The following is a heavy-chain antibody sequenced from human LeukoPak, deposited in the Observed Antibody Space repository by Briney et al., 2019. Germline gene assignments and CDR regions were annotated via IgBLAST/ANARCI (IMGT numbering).Heavy chain of an antibody. J-gene: IGHJ6*02. CDR2: IRSKAYGGTT. CDR1: GFTFGDYA. CDR3: TRVPTAYYYYYGMDV. Sequence: GGSLRLSCTAFGFTFGDYAMSWFRQAPGKGLEWVGFIRSKAYGGTTEYAASVKGRFTISRDDSKSIAYLQMNSLKTEDTAVYYCTRVPTAYYYYYGMDVWGQGTTVTVSS. V-gene: IGHV3-49*03. D-gene: IGHD4-17*01.